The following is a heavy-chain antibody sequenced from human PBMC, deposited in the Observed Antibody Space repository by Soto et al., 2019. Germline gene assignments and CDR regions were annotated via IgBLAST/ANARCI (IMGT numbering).Heavy chain of an antibody. V-gene: IGHV1-69*01. CDR3: ERDNTAMVQAARNCYDYGMDV. J-gene: IGHJ6*02. D-gene: IGHD5-18*01. CDR2: LIPIVGTA. Sequence: QVQLVQSGAEVKKPGSSVKVSCKASGGTFSSYAISLVRKAPGNGLEWMGWLIPIVGTANYAQKFQGIVTITADESTSTAYMELSSLRSEDTAVYYCERDNTAMVQAARNCYDYGMDVWSQGTPVTVSS. CDR1: GGTFSSYA.